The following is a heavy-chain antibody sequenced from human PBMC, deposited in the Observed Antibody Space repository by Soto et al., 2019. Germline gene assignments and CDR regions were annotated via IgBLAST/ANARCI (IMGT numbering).Heavy chain of an antibody. CDR1: GYTFTRFG. CDR3: ARTSVQTYFVEPDH. Sequence: ASVKVSCKASGYTFTRFGFNWVRQAPGQGPEWMGWVSAYNDNTNYAQRLQDRVTMTTDTSTNTAYMELRNLRSDDTAIYYCARTSVQTYFVEPDHWGPGTLVTVSS. D-gene: IGHD3-10*02. CDR2: VSAYNDNT. J-gene: IGHJ4*02. V-gene: IGHV1-18*01.